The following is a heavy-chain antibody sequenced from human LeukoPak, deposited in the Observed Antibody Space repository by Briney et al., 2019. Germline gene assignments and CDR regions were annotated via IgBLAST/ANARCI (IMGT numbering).Heavy chain of an antibody. J-gene: IGHJ6*02. CDR2: INPSGGST. V-gene: IGHV1-46*01. CDR1: GYTFTSYY. CDR3: ATSLVLMVYAPYYYGMGV. Sequence: ASVKVSCKASGYTFTSYYMHWVRQAPGQGLEWMGIINPSGGSTSYAQKFQGRVTMTRDTSTSTVYMELSSLRSEDTAVYYCATSLVLMVYAPYYYGMGVWGQGTTVTVSS. D-gene: IGHD2-8*01.